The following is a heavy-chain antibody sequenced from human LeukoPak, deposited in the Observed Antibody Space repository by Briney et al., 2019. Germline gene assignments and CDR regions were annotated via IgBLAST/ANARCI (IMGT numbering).Heavy chain of an antibody. CDR3: ARQSRDYVWGSYRLVKFDP. V-gene: IGHV4-34*01. J-gene: IGHJ5*02. CDR2: INHSGST. D-gene: IGHD3-16*02. CDR1: GGSFSGYY. Sequence: PSETLSLTCAVYGGSFSGYYWSWIRQPPGKELEWIGEINHSGSTNYNPSLKSRVTISVDTSKNQFSLKLSSVTAADTAVYYCARQSRDYVWGSYRLVKFDPWGQGTLVTVSS.